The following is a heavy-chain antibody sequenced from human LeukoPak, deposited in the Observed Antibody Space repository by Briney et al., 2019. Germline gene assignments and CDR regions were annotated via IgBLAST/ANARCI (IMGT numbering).Heavy chain of an antibody. J-gene: IGHJ4*02. CDR2: ISGSGGST. CDR3: ARSVGATWWFDY. CDR1: GFTFSSYA. Sequence: PGGSLRLSCAASGFTFSSYAMSWVRQAPVKGLEWVSAISGSGGSTYYADSVKGRFTISRDNSKNTLYLQMNSLRAEDTAVYYCARSVGATWWFDYWGQGTLVTVSS. V-gene: IGHV3-23*01. D-gene: IGHD1-26*01.